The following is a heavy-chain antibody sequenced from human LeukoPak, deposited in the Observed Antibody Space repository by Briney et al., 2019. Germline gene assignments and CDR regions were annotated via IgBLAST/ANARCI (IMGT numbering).Heavy chain of an antibody. CDR1: GFTFXXYA. CDR2: ISGSGGST. J-gene: IGHJ4*02. V-gene: IGHV3-23*01. CDR3: AKLTY. Sequence: GSLLLXCAXXGFTFXXYAMSWVRPAPGKGLEWVSAISGSGGSTYYADSVKGRFTISRDNSKNTLYLQTNSLRAEDTAVYYCAKLTYWGQGTLVTVSS.